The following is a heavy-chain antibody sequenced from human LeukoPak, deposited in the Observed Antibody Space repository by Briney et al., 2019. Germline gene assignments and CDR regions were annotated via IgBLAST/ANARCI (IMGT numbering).Heavy chain of an antibody. CDR1: GFTFSNYS. D-gene: IGHD4-11*01. CDR2: ISSSSSYI. Sequence: GVSLRLSCAASGFTFSNYSMNWVRQAPGKGLEWVSSISSSSSYIYYADSVKGRFTISRDNAKNSLYLQMNSLRAEDTAAYYCARDSHTYSHYYYGMDVWGQGTTVTVFS. V-gene: IGHV3-21*01. J-gene: IGHJ6*02. CDR3: ARDSHTYSHYYYGMDV.